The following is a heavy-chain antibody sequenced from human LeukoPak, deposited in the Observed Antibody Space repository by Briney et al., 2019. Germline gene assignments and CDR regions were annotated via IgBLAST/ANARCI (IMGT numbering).Heavy chain of an antibody. CDR3: ARRHTVTVDY. V-gene: IGHV4-39*01. CDR2: IYYSGGT. CDR1: GFTFSSSA. J-gene: IGHJ4*02. D-gene: IGHD4-11*01. Sequence: GSLRLSCAASGFTFSSSAMSWIRQPPGKGLEWIGSIYYSGGTYYNPSLKSRVTISVDTSKNQFSLNLSSVTAADTAVYYCARRHTVTVDYWGQGTLVTVSS.